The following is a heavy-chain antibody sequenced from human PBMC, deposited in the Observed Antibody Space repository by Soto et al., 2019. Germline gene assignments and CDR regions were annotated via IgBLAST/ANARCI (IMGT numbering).Heavy chain of an antibody. CDR2: INPNSGGT. J-gene: IGHJ3*02. CDR1: GYTFTGCY. Sequence: GASVKVSCKASGYTFTGCYMHWVRQAPGQGLEWMGWINPNSGGTNYAQKFQGWVTMTRDTSISTAYMELSRLRSDDTAVYYCARATTAVEAAFDIWGQGTMVTVSS. V-gene: IGHV1-2*04. CDR3: ARATTAVEAAFDI. D-gene: IGHD6-19*01.